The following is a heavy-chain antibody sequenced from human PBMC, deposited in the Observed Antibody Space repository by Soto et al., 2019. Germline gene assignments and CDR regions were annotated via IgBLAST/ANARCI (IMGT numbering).Heavy chain of an antibody. J-gene: IGHJ4*02. D-gene: IGHD3-22*01. Sequence: QVQLVQSGAEVKKPGSSVKVSCKASGGTFSSYTISWVRQAPGQGLEWMGRIIPILGIANYAQKFQGRVTITADKSTSTAYMELSSLRSEDTAVYYCARDVSRGYYASVGDYWGQGTLVTVSS. CDR1: GGTFSSYT. CDR2: IIPILGIA. CDR3: ARDVSRGYYASVGDY. V-gene: IGHV1-69*08.